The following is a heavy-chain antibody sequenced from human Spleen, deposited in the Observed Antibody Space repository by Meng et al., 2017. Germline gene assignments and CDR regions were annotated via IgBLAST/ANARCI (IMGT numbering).Heavy chain of an antibody. D-gene: IGHD1-26*01. V-gene: IGHV3-15*01. CDR1: GFYFNNAW. CDR2: IKSNTDGGTA. J-gene: IGHJ4*02. Sequence: GRLVGSGGCVVQPGGSLRLFCAASGFYFNNAWMSWVRQAPGKGLEGVGRIKSNTDGGTAEYAAPVTGRFTISRDDSKSTLYLQMSGLRIDDTGVYYCTWDDKAVSDYWGQGTLVTVSS. CDR3: TWDDKAVSDY.